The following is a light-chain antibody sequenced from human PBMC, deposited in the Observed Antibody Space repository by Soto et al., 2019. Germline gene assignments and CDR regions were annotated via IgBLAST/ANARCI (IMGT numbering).Light chain of an antibody. J-gene: IGKJ3*01. CDR2: GAS. V-gene: IGKV3-15*01. Sequence: ILLTQSPDTLSVSPGERVTLSCRASQSVTINLAWYQHTPGQSPRLLISGASSGATGLPSRFSGSGSGTDFTLTINSLQSEDAAVYYCQQYGSSLFTFGPGTKVDIK. CDR1: QSVTIN. CDR3: QQYGSSLFT.